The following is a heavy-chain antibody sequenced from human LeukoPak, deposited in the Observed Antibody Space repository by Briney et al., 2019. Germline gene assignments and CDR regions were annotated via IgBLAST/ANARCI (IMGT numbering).Heavy chain of an antibody. CDR1: GGSISSSY. CDR2: IYISGTT. Sequence: SETLSLTCTVSGGSISSSYWSWIRQPAGKGLEWIGRIYISGTTNYNPSLKSRVTMSVDTSKNQFSLKVTSVTAADSAVYYCARGVSHGFDVWGQGTMVTVSS. J-gene: IGHJ3*01. CDR3: ARGVSHGFDV. V-gene: IGHV4-4*07.